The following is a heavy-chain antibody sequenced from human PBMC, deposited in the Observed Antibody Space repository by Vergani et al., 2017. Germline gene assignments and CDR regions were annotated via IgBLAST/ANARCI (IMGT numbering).Heavy chain of an antibody. D-gene: IGHD5-24*01. Sequence: QVQLVQSGAEVKKPGASVKVSCKASGYTFTSYGISWVRQAPGQGLEWMGRIIPILGTANYAQKFQGRVTITADESTSTAYMELSSLRSEDTAVYYCARKNSEMENVDYWGQGTLVTVSS. CDR1: GYTFTSYG. V-gene: IGHV1-69*11. CDR2: IIPILGTA. CDR3: ARKNSEMENVDY. J-gene: IGHJ4*02.